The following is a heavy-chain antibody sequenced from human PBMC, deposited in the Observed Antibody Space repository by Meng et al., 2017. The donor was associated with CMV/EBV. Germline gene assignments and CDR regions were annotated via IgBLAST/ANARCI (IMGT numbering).Heavy chain of an antibody. CDR2: IIPILGVT. Sequence: CKESGDTFSKYNINWVRQAPGQGLEWMGRIIPILGVTKHAQKFQGRVTVTADKSTSTAYMELSSLRSEDTAMYYCTTGPTDLSYFDHWGQGTLVTVSS. J-gene: IGHJ4*02. CDR1: GDTFSKYN. D-gene: IGHD5/OR15-5a*01. CDR3: TTGPTDLSYFDH. V-gene: IGHV1-69*02.